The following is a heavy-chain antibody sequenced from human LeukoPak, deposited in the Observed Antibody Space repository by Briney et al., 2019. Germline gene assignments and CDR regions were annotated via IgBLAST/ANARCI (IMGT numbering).Heavy chain of an antibody. J-gene: IGHJ3*02. D-gene: IGHD5-18*01. V-gene: IGHV5-51*01. CDR2: IYPGDSDT. Sequence: GESLKISCKGSGYSFTSYWIGWVRQMPGKGLEWMGSIYPGDSDTRYSPSFQGQVTISADKSISTAYLQWSSLKASDTAMYYCARRVYSYGPSHAFDIWGQGTMVTVSS. CDR1: GYSFTSYW. CDR3: ARRVYSYGPSHAFDI.